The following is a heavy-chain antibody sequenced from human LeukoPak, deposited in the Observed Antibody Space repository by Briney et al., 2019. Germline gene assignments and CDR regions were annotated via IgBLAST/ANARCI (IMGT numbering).Heavy chain of an antibody. Sequence: SETLSLTCSVSGGSISSYYWSWIRQPAGKGLEWIGRIYTSGSTNYNPSLKSRVTISVDTSKNQFSLKLSSVTAADTAVYYCARQVTIFGVVTIFDYWGQGTLVTVSS. J-gene: IGHJ4*02. CDR2: IYTSGST. CDR1: GGSISSYY. D-gene: IGHD3-3*01. CDR3: ARQVTIFGVVTIFDY. V-gene: IGHV4-4*07.